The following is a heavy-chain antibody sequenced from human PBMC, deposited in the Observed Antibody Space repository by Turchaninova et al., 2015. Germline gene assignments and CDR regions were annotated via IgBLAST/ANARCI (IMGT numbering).Heavy chain of an antibody. J-gene: IGHJ4*02. CDR1: GFTFSSYG. CDR3: AKFSSSSSDFDY. V-gene: IGHV3-30*18. CDR2: ISYDGSKK. Sequence: VQLVESGGGVVHPGRSLRLSCAASGFTFSSYGMHWVRQAPGKGLEWVAVISYDGSKKYYADSVKGRFTISRDNSKNTLYLQMNSLRAEDTAVYYCAKFSSSSSDFDYWGQGTLVTVSS. D-gene: IGHD6-6*01.